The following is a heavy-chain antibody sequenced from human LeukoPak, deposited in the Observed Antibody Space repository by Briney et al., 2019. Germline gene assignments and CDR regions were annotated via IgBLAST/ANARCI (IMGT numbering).Heavy chain of an antibody. D-gene: IGHD6-13*01. J-gene: IGHJ5*02. CDR2: INPNSGGT. V-gene: IGHV1-2*06. CDR1: GYTFTGYY. Sequence: ASVKVSCKASGYTFTGYYMRWVRQAPGQGLEWMGRINPNSGGTNYAQKFQGRVTMTRDTSISTAYMELSRLRSDDTAVYYCARGNGVGSSWYDWFDPWGQGTLVTVSS. CDR3: ARGNGVGSSWYDWFDP.